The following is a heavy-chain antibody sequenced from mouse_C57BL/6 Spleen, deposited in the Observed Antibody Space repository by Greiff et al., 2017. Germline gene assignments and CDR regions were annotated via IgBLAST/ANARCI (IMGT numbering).Heavy chain of an antibody. D-gene: IGHD2-4*01. V-gene: IGHV5-9-1*02. Sequence: EVQVVESGEGLVKPGGSLKLSCAASGFTFSSYAMSWVRQTPEKRLEWVAYISSGGDYIYYADTVKGRFTISRDNARNTLYLQMSSLKSEDTAMYYCTRALYDYDVRAWFAYWGQGTLVTVSA. CDR2: ISSGGDYI. CDR3: TRALYDYDVRAWFAY. J-gene: IGHJ3*01. CDR1: GFTFSSYA.